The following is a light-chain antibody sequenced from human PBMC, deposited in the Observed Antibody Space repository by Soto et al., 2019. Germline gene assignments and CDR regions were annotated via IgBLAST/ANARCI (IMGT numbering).Light chain of an antibody. V-gene: IGKV3D-15*01. J-gene: IGKJ5*01. CDR1: QSVSSN. Sequence: IVLTQAPSTLSVSPGARATLSCRASQSVSSNLAWYQQKPGQAPRLLISGASTRATGVPARFSGSGSGTELTLTITSLKSEDFEVYCCQQYNNWPLTFGPGTRLEIK. CDR2: GAS. CDR3: QQYNNWPLT.